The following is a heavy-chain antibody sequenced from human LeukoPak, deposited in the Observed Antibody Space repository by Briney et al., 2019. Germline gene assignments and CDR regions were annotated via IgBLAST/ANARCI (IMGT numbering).Heavy chain of an antibody. CDR1: GASISSTNYY. J-gene: IGHJ4*02. D-gene: IGHD6-13*01. CDR3: ARHYRWYYFDY. CDR2: IYYSGST. V-gene: IGHV4-39*01. Sequence: PSGTLSLTCTVSGASISSTNYYWGWIRQPPGKGLEWIGSIYYSGSTYYNPSLKSRVTISVDTSKNQFSLKLTSVTAADTAVYYCARHYRWYYFDYWGQGTLVTVSS.